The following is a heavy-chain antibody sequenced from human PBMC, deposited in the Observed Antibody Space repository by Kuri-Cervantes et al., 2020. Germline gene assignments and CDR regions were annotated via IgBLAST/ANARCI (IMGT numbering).Heavy chain of an antibody. CDR1: GYTLTSYD. J-gene: IGHJ5*02. CDR3: ARWTTGNWFDP. CDR2: ISAYNGNT. D-gene: IGHD1-14*01. Sequence: ASVKVSCKASGYTLTSYDINWVRQATGQGLEWMGWISAYNGNTNYAQKLQGRVTMTTDTSTSTAYMELRSLRSDDTAVYYCARWTTGNWFDPWGQGTLVTVSS. V-gene: IGHV1-18*01.